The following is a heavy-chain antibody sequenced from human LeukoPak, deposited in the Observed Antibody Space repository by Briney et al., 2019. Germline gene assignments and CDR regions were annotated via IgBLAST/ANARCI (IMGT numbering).Heavy chain of an antibody. CDR2: INHSGST. J-gene: IGHJ4*02. V-gene: IGHV4-34*01. CDR3: ARLGASLVWDSGSFPDY. D-gene: IGHD3-10*01. CDR1: GGSFSGYY. Sequence: PETLSLTCAVYGGSFSGYYWSWIRQPPGKGLEWIGEINHSGSTNYNPSLKSRVTISVDTSKNQFSLNLEFVTAADTAAYFCARLGASLVWDSGSFPDYWGQGTLVTVSS.